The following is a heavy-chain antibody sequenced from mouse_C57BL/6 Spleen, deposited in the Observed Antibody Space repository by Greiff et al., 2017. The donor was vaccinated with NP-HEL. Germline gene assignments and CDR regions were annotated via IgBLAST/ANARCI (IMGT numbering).Heavy chain of an antibody. CDR3: ARGGYGNYDWYFDV. J-gene: IGHJ1*03. CDR1: GFTFSDYY. Sequence: DVHLVESEGGLVQPGRSMKLSCTASGFTFSDYYMAWVRQFPEKGLEWVANINYDGSSTYYLDSLKSRFIISRDNAKNILYLQMSSLKSEDTATYYCARGGYGNYDWYFDVWGTGTTVTVSS. CDR2: INYDGSST. V-gene: IGHV5-16*01. D-gene: IGHD2-1*01.